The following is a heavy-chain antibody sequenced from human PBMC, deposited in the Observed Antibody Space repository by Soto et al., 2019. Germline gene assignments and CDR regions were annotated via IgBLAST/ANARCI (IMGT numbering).Heavy chain of an antibody. D-gene: IGHD6-19*01. V-gene: IGHV3-73*02. CDR3: TRQSGSGCCHAY. Sequence: EVQLVESGGGFVQPGGSLKLSCAASGFTFSGSAMHWVRQACGTGTEWVGRIRSKANSYAKAYAASVKGKFTISSDDSKNPAYLQMYSLKTEHTTLYYCTRQSGSGCCHAYWGQGTLVIVSS. J-gene: IGHJ1*01. CDR2: IRSKANSYAK. CDR1: GFTFSGSA.